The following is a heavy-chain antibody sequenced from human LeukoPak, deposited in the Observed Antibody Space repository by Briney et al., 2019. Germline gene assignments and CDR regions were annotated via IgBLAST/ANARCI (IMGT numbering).Heavy chain of an antibody. J-gene: IGHJ4*02. CDR2: ISGSTSTI. CDR3: ARGINYLDY. CDR1: GFTFNSYS. Sequence: GGSLRLSCAASGFTFNSYSMNWVRQAPGKGLEWVSYISGSTSTISYADSVKGRFTISRDNAKNSLYLQMSSLRDEDTAVYYCARGINYLDYWGQGTLVTVSS. V-gene: IGHV3-48*02.